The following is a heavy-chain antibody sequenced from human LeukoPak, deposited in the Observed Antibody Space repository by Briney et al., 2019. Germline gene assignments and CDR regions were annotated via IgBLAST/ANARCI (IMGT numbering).Heavy chain of an antibody. CDR2: IIPIFGTA. CDR1: GGTFSSYA. D-gene: IGHD5-24*01. J-gene: IGHJ4*02. V-gene: IGHV1-69*13. CDR3: AVWREMATNYYFDY. Sequence: SVKVSCKASGGTFSSYAISWVRQAPGQGLEWMGGIIPIFGTANYAQKSQGRVTITADESTSTAYMELSSLRSEDTAVYYCAVWREMATNYYFDYWGQGTLVTVSS.